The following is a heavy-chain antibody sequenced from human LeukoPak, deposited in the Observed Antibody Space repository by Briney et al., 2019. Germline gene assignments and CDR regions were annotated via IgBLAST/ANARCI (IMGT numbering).Heavy chain of an antibody. CDR1: GGSISSYY. J-gene: IGHJ3*02. Sequence: TSETLSLTCTVSGGSISSYYWSWIRQPPGKGLEWIGYIYYSGSTNYNPSLKSRVTISVDTSKNQFSLKLSSVTAADTAVYYCARHIGILTGYAWDAFDIWGQGTMVTVSS. V-gene: IGHV4-59*08. CDR3: ARHIGILTGYAWDAFDI. D-gene: IGHD3-9*01. CDR2: IYYSGST.